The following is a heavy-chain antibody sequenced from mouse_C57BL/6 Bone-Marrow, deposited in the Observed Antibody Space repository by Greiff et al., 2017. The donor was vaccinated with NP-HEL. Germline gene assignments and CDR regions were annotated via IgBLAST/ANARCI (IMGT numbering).Heavy chain of an antibody. CDR2: IDPSDSYT. D-gene: IGHD2-4*01. V-gene: IGHV1-69*01. CDR1: GYTFTSYW. Sequence: VQLQQPGAELVMPGASVKLSCKASGYTFTSYWMHWVKQRPGQGLEWIGEIDPSDSYTNYNQKFKGKSTLTVDKSSSTAYMQLSSLTSEDSAVYYCVYYDYDVYWYFDVWGTGTAVTVSS. J-gene: IGHJ1*03. CDR3: VYYDYDVYWYFDV.